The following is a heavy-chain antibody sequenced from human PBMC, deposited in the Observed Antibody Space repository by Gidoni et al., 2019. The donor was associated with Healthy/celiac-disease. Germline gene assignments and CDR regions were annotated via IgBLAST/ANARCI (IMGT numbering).Heavy chain of an antibody. Sequence: QVQLVESGGGVVQPGRSLRLSCAASGFTFISYAMHWVRQAPGKGLEWVAVISYDGSNKYYADSVKGRFTISRDNSKNTLYLQMNSLRAEDTAVYYCARGYCSSTSCPAGGYMDVWGKGTTVTVSS. D-gene: IGHD2-2*01. CDR1: GFTFISYA. CDR2: ISYDGSNK. CDR3: ARGYCSSTSCPAGGYMDV. V-gene: IGHV3-30-3*01. J-gene: IGHJ6*03.